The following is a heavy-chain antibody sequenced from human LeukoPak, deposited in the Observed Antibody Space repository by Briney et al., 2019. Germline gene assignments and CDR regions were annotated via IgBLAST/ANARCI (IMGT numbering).Heavy chain of an antibody. V-gene: IGHV3-9*01. CDR2: ISWNSGSI. D-gene: IGHD2-15*01. CDR3: AKDLYCRGGSCYWGYYYYYGMDV. Sequence: PGGSLRLSCAASGFTFDDYAMHWVRQAPGKGLEWVSGISWNSGSIGYADSVKGRFTISRDNAKNSLYLQMNSLRAEDTALYYCAKDLYCRGGSCYWGYYYYYGMDVWGQGTTVTVSS. J-gene: IGHJ6*02. CDR1: GFTFDDYA.